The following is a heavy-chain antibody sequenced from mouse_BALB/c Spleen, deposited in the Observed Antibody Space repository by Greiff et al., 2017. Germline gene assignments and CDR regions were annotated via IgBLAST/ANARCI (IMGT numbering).Heavy chain of an antibody. J-gene: IGHJ3*01. CDR2: ISYDGSN. Sequence: EVKLVESGPGLVKPSQSLSLTCSVTGYSITSGYYWNWIRQFPGNKLEWMGYISYDGSNNYNPSLKNRISITRDTSKNQFFLKLNSVTTEDTATYYCARDDGYYGLAYWGQGTLVTVSA. CDR1: GYSITSGYY. D-gene: IGHD2-3*01. CDR3: ARDDGYYGLAY. V-gene: IGHV3-6*02.